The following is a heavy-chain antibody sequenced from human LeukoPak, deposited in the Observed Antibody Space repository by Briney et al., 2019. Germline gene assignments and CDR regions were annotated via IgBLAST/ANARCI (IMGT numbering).Heavy chain of an antibody. CDR1: GGSISSGDYY. CDR3: ARGGGITIFGVVTGWFDP. D-gene: IGHD3-3*01. Sequence: PSETLSLTCTVSGGSISSGDYYWSWIRRPPGKGLEWIGYIYYSGSTYYNPSLKSRVTISVDTSKNQFSLKLSSVTAADTAVYYCARGGGITIFGVVTGWFDPWGQGTLVTVSS. CDR2: IYYSGST. J-gene: IGHJ5*02. V-gene: IGHV4-30-4*08.